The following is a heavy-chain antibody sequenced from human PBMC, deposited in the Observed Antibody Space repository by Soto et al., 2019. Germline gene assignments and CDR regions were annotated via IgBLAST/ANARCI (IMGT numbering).Heavy chain of an antibody. Sequence: QVQLVESGGGLVKPGGSLRLSCAASGFTFTDYYMSWIRQAPGKGLEWVSYISSTGSYTNYADSVKGRFTISRDNATNALYLQMNSLRAEDSAVYYCAVDGIGSRAYFQRWGQGTLVTVSS. V-gene: IGHV3-11*05. CDR1: GFTFTDYY. D-gene: IGHD6-19*01. CDR3: AVDGIGSRAYFQR. J-gene: IGHJ1*01. CDR2: ISSTGSYT.